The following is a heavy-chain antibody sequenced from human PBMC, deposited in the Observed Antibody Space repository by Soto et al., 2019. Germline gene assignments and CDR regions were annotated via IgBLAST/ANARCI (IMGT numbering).Heavy chain of an antibody. CDR2: IYYIGST. J-gene: IGHJ4*02. CDR3: ARGDSSGWAYYFDD. Sequence: SETLSLTCTVSGGSISSGGYYWSWIRQHPGKGLEWIGYIYYIGSTYYNPSLKSRVTISVDTSKNQFSLKLSSVTAADTAVYYCARGDSSGWAYYFDDWGQGTLVTVSS. CDR1: GGSISSGGYY. V-gene: IGHV4-31*03. D-gene: IGHD6-19*01.